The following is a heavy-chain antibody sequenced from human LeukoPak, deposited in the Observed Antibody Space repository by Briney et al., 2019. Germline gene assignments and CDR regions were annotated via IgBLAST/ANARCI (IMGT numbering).Heavy chain of an antibody. CDR3: ARGLVIKYYYYYYMDV. CDR1: GGSSSGYY. Sequence: SETLSLTCAVYGGSSSGYYWSWIRQPPGKGLEWIGEINHSGSTNYNPSLKSRVTISVDTSKNQFSLKLSSVTAADTAVYYCARGLVIKYYYYYYMDVWGKGTTVTVSS. V-gene: IGHV4-34*01. CDR2: INHSGST. D-gene: IGHD3-9*01. J-gene: IGHJ6*03.